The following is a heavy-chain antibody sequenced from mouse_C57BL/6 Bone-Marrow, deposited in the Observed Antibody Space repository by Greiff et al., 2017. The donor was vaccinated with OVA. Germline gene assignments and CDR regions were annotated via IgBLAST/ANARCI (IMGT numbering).Heavy chain of an antibody. Sequence: VQLQQSVAELVRPGASVKLSCTASGFNFKNTYMHWVKQRPEQGLEWIGRISPANGNTKYAPKFQGKATITAATSSNTAYLQLSSLTSEDTAIYYCARELTGTCSFAYWGQGTLVTVSA. D-gene: IGHD4-1*01. CDR3: ARELTGTCSFAY. CDR1: GFNFKNTY. V-gene: IGHV14-3*01. J-gene: IGHJ3*01. CDR2: ISPANGNT.